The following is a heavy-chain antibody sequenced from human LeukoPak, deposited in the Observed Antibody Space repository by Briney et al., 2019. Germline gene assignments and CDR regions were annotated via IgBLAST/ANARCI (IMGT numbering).Heavy chain of an antibody. Sequence: GGSLRLSCAASGFTFSSYWMSWVRQAPGKGLEWVANIKQDGSEKYYVDSVKGRITISRDNSKNTLNLQMNRLRAEDTAVYYCARDPGYRGESGWFDPWGQGTLVTVSS. J-gene: IGHJ5*02. V-gene: IGHV3-7*01. D-gene: IGHD5-18*01. CDR1: GFTFSSYW. CDR3: ARDPGYRGESGWFDP. CDR2: IKQDGSEK.